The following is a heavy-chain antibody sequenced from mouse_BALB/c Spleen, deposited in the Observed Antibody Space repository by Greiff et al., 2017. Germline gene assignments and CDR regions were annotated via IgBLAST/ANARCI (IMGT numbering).Heavy chain of an antibody. CDR2: IRNKANGYTT. J-gene: IGHJ1*01. CDR3: ARYYGSSYWYFDV. D-gene: IGHD1-1*01. CDR1: GFTFTDYY. V-gene: IGHV7-3*02. Sequence: EVKLVESGGGLVQPGGSLRLSCATSGFTFTDYYMSWVRQPPGKALEWLGFIRNKANGYTTEYSASVKGRFTISRDNSQSILYLQMNTLRAEDSATYYCARYYGSSYWYFDVWGAGTTVTVSS.